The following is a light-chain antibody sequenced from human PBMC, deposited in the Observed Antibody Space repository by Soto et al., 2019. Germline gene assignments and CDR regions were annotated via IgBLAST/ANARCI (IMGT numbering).Light chain of an antibody. CDR1: QGIRND. CDR3: QQYYSYPYT. J-gene: IGKJ2*01. V-gene: IGKV1-6*01. Sequence: AIQVTQSPSSLSASVGDRVTITCRASQGIRNDLGWYQQKPGKAPKLLIYAASTLQSGVPSRFSGSGSGTDFTLTISCLQSEDFATYYCQQYYSYPYTFGQGTKVDIK. CDR2: AAS.